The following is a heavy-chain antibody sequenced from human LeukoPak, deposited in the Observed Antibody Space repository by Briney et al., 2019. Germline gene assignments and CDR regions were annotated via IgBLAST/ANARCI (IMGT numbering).Heavy chain of an antibody. CDR2: ISSDGSNT. D-gene: IGHD5-24*01. CDR3: ASTKGEMATMVAAGGSDY. Sequence: SGGSLRLSCAASGFTFSSHWMHWVRQAPGKGLVWVSRISSDGSNTNYADSVKGRFTISRDNSKNTLYLQMNSLRAEDTAVYYCASTKGEMATMVAAGGSDYWGQGTLVTVSS. CDR1: GFTFSSHW. V-gene: IGHV3-74*01. J-gene: IGHJ4*02.